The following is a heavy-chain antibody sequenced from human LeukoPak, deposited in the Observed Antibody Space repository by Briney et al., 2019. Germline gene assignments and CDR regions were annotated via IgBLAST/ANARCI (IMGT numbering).Heavy chain of an antibody. CDR1: GGSISSGDYY. D-gene: IGHD1-14*01. CDR3: ARHVYNRRFDY. J-gene: IGHJ4*02. CDR2: IYYSGST. V-gene: IGHV4-39*01. Sequence: PSETLSLTRTVSGGSISSGDYYWSWIRQPPGKGLEWIGSIYYSGSTYYNPSLKSRVTISVDTSKNQFSLKLSSVTAADTAVYYCARHVYNRRFDYWGQGTLVTVSS.